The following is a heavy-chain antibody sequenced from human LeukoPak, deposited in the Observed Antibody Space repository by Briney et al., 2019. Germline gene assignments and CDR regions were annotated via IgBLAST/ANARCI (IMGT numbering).Heavy chain of an antibody. Sequence: SDTLSLTCTVSGGSTSSDHWSWIRQPPEKGLEWIGCISYRGSTYYNPSLKSRVTISLDTSKKHFSLKLTSVTAADTAVYFCARHGYYGSGDGAFDIWAQGTMVTVSS. CDR2: ISYRGST. CDR3: ARHGYYGSGDGAFDI. CDR1: GGSTSSDH. V-gene: IGHV4-59*08. J-gene: IGHJ3*02. D-gene: IGHD3-10*01.